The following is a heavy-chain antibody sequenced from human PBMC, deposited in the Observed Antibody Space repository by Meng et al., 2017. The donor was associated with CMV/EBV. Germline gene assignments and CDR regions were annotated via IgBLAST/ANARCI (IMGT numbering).Heavy chain of an antibody. V-gene: IGHV3-74*01. J-gene: IGHJ5*02. CDR2: INSDGSST. CDR1: GSTFSSYW. D-gene: IGHD1-14*01. CDR3: ARTGVFSRGKVVWFDP. Sequence: GESLKISCAASGSTFSSYWMHWVRQAPGKGRVWVSRINSDGSSTSYEDSVKGRFTISRDNAKNTLYLQMNSLRAEDTAVYYCARTGVFSRGKVVWFDPWGRGTLVTVSS.